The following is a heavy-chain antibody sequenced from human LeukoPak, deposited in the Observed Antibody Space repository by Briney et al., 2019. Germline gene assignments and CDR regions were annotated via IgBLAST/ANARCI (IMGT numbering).Heavy chain of an antibody. Sequence: GGSLRLSCAASGFTVGSNYMSWVRQAPGKGLEWVSVIYSDGTTYYADSVKGRFTISRDNSKNTLYLQMNSLGAEDTAVYYCARDSPYSDYLIGGAFNIWGQGTMVTVSS. CDR3: ARDSPYSDYLIGGAFNI. D-gene: IGHD4-11*01. CDR2: IYSDGTT. CDR1: GFTVGSNY. V-gene: IGHV3-53*01. J-gene: IGHJ3*02.